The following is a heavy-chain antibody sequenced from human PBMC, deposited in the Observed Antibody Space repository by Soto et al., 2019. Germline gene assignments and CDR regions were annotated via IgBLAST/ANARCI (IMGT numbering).Heavy chain of an antibody. CDR3: ARGYSSSSGNYGMDV. J-gene: IGHJ6*02. Sequence: PSETLSLTCTVSGGSISSGGYYWSWIRQHPGKGLEWIGYIYYSGSTYYNPSLKSRVTISVDTSKNQFSLKLSSVTAADTAVYYCARGYSSSSGNYGMDVWGQGTTVTVSS. CDR1: GGSISSGGYY. D-gene: IGHD6-6*01. CDR2: IYYSGST. V-gene: IGHV4-31*03.